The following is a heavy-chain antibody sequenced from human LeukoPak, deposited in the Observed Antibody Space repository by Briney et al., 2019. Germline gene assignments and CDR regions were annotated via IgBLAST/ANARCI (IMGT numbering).Heavy chain of an antibody. V-gene: IGHV3-23*01. J-gene: IGHJ4*02. D-gene: IGHD6-13*01. Sequence: GGSLRLSCAASGFTFSSYAMSWVRQAPGKGLEWVSAISGSGGSTYYADSAKGRFTISRDNSKNTLYLQMNSLRAEDTAVYHCAKGEVRAAAGTGFDYWGQGTLVTVSS. CDR1: GFTFSSYA. CDR2: ISGSGGST. CDR3: AKGEVRAAAGTGFDY.